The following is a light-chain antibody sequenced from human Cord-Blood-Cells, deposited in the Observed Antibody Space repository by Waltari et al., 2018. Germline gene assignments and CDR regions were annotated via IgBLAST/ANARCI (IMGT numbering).Light chain of an antibody. CDR2: KDS. CDR1: ALPQQY. V-gene: IGLV3-25*03. CDR3: QSADSSGTYV. J-gene: IGLJ1*01. Sequence: SSELTQPPSVSVSPGQTARITCSGDALPQQYAYWYQQKPGQAPVLVIYKDSERPSGIPDRFSGSSSGTTVTLTISGVQAEDEADYYCQSADSSGTYVFGTGTKVTVL.